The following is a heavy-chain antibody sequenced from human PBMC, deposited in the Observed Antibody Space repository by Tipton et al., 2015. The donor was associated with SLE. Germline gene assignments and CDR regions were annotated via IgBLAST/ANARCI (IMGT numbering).Heavy chain of an antibody. Sequence: TLSLTCTVSGGSISSGTYYWSWIRQNPQKGLEWIGYIYYSGSTYYNPSLKSRVTISVDTSKNQFSLKLSSVTAADTAVYYCARDGDGDYLVGFDLWGRGTLVTVSS. CDR2: IYYSGST. D-gene: IGHD4-17*01. V-gene: IGHV4-31*03. J-gene: IGHJ2*01. CDR3: ARDGDGDYLVGFDL. CDR1: GGSISSGTYY.